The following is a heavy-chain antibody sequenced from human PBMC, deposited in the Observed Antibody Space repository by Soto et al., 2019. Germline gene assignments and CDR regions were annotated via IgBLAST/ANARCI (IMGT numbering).Heavy chain of an antibody. V-gene: IGHV1-18*01. D-gene: IGHD3-16*01. J-gene: IGHJ5*02. Sequence: ASVKVSCKASGYTFTSYGISWVRQAPGQGLEWMGWISANNGNTNYAQSLQGRVTMTTDTSTSTAYMELRNLRSDDTAVYFCARVIGYTYAPEGTWFDPWGQGTLVPVPS. CDR2: ISANNGNT. CDR1: GYTFTSYG. CDR3: ARVIGYTYAPEGTWFDP.